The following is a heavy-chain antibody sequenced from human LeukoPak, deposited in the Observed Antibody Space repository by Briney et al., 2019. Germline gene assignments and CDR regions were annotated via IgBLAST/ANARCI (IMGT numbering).Heavy chain of an antibody. V-gene: IGHV4-30-2*01. D-gene: IGHD3-3*01. Sequence: SETLSLTCTVSGGSISDGDHYWSWIRQPPGKGLEWIGYIYHSGSTYYNPSLKSRVTISVDRSKNQFSLKLSSVTAADTAVYYCARVSSDPFWSGKVWFDPWGQGTLVTVSS. CDR1: GGSISDGDHY. CDR2: IYHSGST. CDR3: ARVSSDPFWSGKVWFDP. J-gene: IGHJ5*02.